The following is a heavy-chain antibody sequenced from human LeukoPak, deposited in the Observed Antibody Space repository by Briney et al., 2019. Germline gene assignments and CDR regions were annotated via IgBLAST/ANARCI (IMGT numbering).Heavy chain of an antibody. J-gene: IGHJ4*02. CDR1: GYTLTELS. CDR3: ATVGYDYGDYEICY. CDR2: FDPEDGET. V-gene: IGHV1-24*01. D-gene: IGHD4-17*01. Sequence: ASVKVSCKVSGYTLTELSMHWVRQAPGKGLEWMGGFDPEDGETIYAQKFQGRVTMTEDTSTDTAYMELSSLRSEDTAVYYCATVGYDYGDYEICYWGQGTLVIVSS.